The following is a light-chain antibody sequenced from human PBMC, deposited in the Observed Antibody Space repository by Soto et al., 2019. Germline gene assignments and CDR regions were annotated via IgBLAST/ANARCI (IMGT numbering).Light chain of an antibody. CDR3: QQYGTSPPLT. V-gene: IGKV3-20*01. Sequence: EIVLMQSPGTLSLSPGERATLSCRASQSVSNNYVAWYQQKPGQAPRLLIAGASSSATGIPDRFSGGGSGTDFTLTISRLEPDDFAVYYCQQYGTSPPLTFGGGTKVEIK. J-gene: IGKJ4*01. CDR1: QSVSNNY. CDR2: GAS.